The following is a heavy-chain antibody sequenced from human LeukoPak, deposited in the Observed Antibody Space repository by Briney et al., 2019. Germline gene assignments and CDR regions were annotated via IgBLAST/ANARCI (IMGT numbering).Heavy chain of an antibody. J-gene: IGHJ4*02. CDR2: IYSGGST. CDR3: ASSYSSGWWPVFDY. Sequence: GGSLRLSCAASGFTVSSNYMSWVRQAPGKGLEWVSVIYSGGSTYYADSVKGRFTISRDNSKNTLYLQMNSLRAEDTAVYYRASSYSSGWWPVFDYWGQGTLVTVSS. V-gene: IGHV3-53*01. D-gene: IGHD6-19*01. CDR1: GFTVSSNY.